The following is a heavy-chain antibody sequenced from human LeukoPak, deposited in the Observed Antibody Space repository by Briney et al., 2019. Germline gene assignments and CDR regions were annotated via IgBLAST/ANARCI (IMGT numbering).Heavy chain of an antibody. V-gene: IGHV3-49*04. Sequence: SGGSLRLSCTASGFTFGDYAMSWVRQAPGKGLEWVGFIRSKAYGGTTEYAASVKGRFTISRDDSKSIAYLQMNSLKTEDTAVYYCTRGSWELLNYYYYYMDVWGKGTTVTISS. CDR2: IRSKAYGGTT. J-gene: IGHJ6*03. D-gene: IGHD1-26*01. CDR3: TRGSWELLNYYYYYMDV. CDR1: GFTFGDYA.